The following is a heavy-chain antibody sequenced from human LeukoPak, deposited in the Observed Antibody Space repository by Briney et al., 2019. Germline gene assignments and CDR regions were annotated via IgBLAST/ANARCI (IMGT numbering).Heavy chain of an antibody. V-gene: IGHV5-51*01. CDR2: IYPGDSDT. Sequence: GESLKISCKGSGYRFPSYWIGWVRQMPGKGLEWMGIIYPGDSDTRYSPSFQGQVTISVDKSISPVYLQWSSLNASDTAMYYCARHIVATTKFVYWGQGTLVTASS. D-gene: IGHD5-12*01. J-gene: IGHJ4*02. CDR1: GYRFPSYW. CDR3: ARHIVATTKFVY.